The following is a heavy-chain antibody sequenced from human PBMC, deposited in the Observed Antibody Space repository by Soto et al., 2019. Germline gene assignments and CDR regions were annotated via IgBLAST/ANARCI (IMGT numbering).Heavy chain of an antibody. CDR1: GGSISSYY. CDR3: ARDYSGYYY. Sequence: SETLSLTCTVSGGSISSYYWSWIRQPPGKGLEWIGYIYYSGSTNYNPSLKSRVTISVDTSKNQFSLKLSSVTAADTAVYYCARDYSGYYYWGQGTLVTVSS. CDR2: IYYSGST. J-gene: IGHJ4*02. V-gene: IGHV4-59*12. D-gene: IGHD3-22*01.